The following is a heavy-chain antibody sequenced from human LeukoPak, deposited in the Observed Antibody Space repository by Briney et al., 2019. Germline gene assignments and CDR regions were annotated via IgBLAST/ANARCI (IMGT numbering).Heavy chain of an antibody. CDR2: IWNNGNNK. CDR1: GFIFSDYG. J-gene: IGHJ4*02. D-gene: IGHD1-26*01. Sequence: GGSLRLSCAASGFIFSDYGMHWVRQAPGKGLEWVAVIWNNGNNKYADSVRGRFTISRDDSKNTLYLQMDSLRAEDTAVYYCARDSVGVPTAFDYWGQGTLVTVSS. CDR3: ARDSVGVPTAFDY. V-gene: IGHV3-33*01.